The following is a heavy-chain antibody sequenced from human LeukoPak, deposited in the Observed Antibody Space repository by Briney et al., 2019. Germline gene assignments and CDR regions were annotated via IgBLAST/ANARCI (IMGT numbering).Heavy chain of an antibody. CDR2: IKQDGSEK. J-gene: IGHJ4*02. CDR1: GFTFDDYG. Sequence: GGSLRLSCAASGFTFDDYGMSWVRQAPGKGLEWVANIKQDGSEKYYVDSVKGRFTISRDNAKNSLYLQMNSLRAEDTAVYYCARVLASYGDYEVYFDYWGQGTLVTVSS. D-gene: IGHD4-17*01. CDR3: ARVLASYGDYEVYFDY. V-gene: IGHV3-7*01.